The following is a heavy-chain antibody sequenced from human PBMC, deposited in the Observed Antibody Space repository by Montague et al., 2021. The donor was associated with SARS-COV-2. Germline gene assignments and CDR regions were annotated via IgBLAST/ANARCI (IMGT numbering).Heavy chain of an antibody. D-gene: IGHD1-26*01. J-gene: IGHJ4*02. Sequence: TLSLTCTVSGDSISSGGYYWSWIRQHPGKGLEWLGYISSSGRSFYNPSLRSRPTISLDTSKNQFSLQLSSVTAADTALYYCARVLGSGSYQFGYWGQGTLVTVSS. CDR1: GDSISSGGYY. CDR2: ISSSGRS. CDR3: ARVLGSGSYQFGY. V-gene: IGHV4-31*03.